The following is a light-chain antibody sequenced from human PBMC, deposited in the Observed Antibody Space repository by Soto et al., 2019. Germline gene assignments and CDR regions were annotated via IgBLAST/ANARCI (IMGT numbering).Light chain of an antibody. V-gene: IGLV2-14*01. CDR2: EVS. CDR1: SSDVGGYNY. Sequence: QSVLTQPASVSGSPGQSITISCTGTSSDVGGYNYVSWYQQHPGKAPKLMIYEVSNRPIGVSNRLSGSKSGNTASLTISGLQAEDEADYYCSSYTSSSTYVFGTGTKVTVL. CDR3: SSYTSSSTYV. J-gene: IGLJ1*01.